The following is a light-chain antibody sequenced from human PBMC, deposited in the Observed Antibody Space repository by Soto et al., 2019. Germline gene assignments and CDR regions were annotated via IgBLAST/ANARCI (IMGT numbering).Light chain of an antibody. V-gene: IGKV1-5*03. J-gene: IGKJ1*01. CDR3: QQYSNYWT. CDR2: KAS. CDR1: QSISIW. Sequence: DIQMTQSPSTLSASVGDRVTITCRASQSISIWLAWYQQKPGKAPKLLIYKASNLESGVPSRFSGSGSGTEFPLTISSLQPDDFATYYCQQYSNYWTFGQGTKVEIK.